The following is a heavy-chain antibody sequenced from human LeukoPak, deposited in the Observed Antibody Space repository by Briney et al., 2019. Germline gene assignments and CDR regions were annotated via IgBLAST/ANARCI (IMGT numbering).Heavy chain of an antibody. CDR2: INPNSGGT. CDR1: GYTFTGYY. Sequence: AASVKVSCKASGYTFTGYYMHWVRQAPGQGLEWMGWINPNSGGTNYAQKFQGRVTMTRDTPISTAYMELSRLRSDDTAVYYCARVGGDYGPFDYWGQGTLVTVSS. V-gene: IGHV1-2*02. CDR3: ARVGGDYGPFDY. D-gene: IGHD4-17*01. J-gene: IGHJ4*02.